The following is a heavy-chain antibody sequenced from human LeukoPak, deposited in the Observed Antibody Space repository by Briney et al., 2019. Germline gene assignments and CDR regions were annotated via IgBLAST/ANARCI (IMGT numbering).Heavy chain of an antibody. D-gene: IGHD3-22*01. Sequence: SVKVSCKASGGTFSSYAISWVRQAPGQGLEWMGRIIPFFGTANYAQKFQGRVTITTDESTSTAYMELRSLRSDDTAVYYCARAPYYDSSGYKIWGQGTMVTVSS. CDR1: GGTFSSYA. J-gene: IGHJ3*02. CDR3: ARAPYYDSSGYKI. V-gene: IGHV1-69*05. CDR2: IIPFFGTA.